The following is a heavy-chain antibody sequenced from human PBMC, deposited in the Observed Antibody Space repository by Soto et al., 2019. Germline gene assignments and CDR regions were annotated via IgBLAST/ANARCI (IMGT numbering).Heavy chain of an antibody. Sequence: QVQLVESGGGVVQPGRSLRLSCAASGFTFSSYGMHWVRQAPGKGPEWVAVIWYDGSDKYYIDSVKGRFTISRDNSKNTLYLQMNSLRADDTAVYYCARDHSTHNWFDPWGQGTLVTVSS. CDR1: GFTFSSYG. V-gene: IGHV3-33*01. CDR3: ARDHSTHNWFDP. CDR2: IWYDGSDK. J-gene: IGHJ5*02. D-gene: IGHD2-15*01.